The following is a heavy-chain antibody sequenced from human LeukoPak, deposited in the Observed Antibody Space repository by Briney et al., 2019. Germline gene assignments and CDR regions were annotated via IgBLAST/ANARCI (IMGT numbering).Heavy chain of an antibody. V-gene: IGHV4-30-2*01. D-gene: IGHD5-18*01. CDR1: GVSISSGGYS. J-gene: IGHJ4*02. CDR3: ARRSLGGYSYGLLSYYFDY. CDR2: IYHSGST. Sequence: SQTLSLTCAVSGVSISSGGYSWSWIRQPPGKGLEWIGYIYHSGSTYYNPSLKSRVTISVDRSKNQFSLKLSSVTAADTAVYYCARRSLGGYSYGLLSYYFDYWGQGTLVTVSS.